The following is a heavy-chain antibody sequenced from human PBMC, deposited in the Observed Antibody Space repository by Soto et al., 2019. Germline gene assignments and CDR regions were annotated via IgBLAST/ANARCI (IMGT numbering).Heavy chain of an antibody. CDR2: IYDSGST. D-gene: IGHD3-10*01. J-gene: IGHJ6*02. CDR3: ARDFEVRDPYGNYYYPMDV. Sequence: SETLSLTCTVSGDSIRSYYWSWIRQPPGKGLEWIGYIYDSGSTNYNPSLKSRVTISVDTSKNQFSLKLSSVTAADTAVYYCARDFEVRDPYGNYYYPMDVWGQGTTVTVSS. CDR1: GDSIRSYY. V-gene: IGHV4-59*01.